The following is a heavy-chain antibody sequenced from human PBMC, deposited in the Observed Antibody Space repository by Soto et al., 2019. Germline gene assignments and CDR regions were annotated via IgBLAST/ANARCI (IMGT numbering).Heavy chain of an antibody. CDR3: AKDGGKDGYFGNWFDP. V-gene: IGHV1-69*13. CDR1: GGTFSNYA. J-gene: IGHJ5*02. CDR2: IIPIFGSV. D-gene: IGHD5-12*01. Sequence: QVHLVQSGAEVKKAGSSVKVSCKASGGTFSNYAITWVRQAPGQGLEWLGRIIPIFGSVTFAQKFQGRITLTADESTTTVYMELSSLRSDDTAVYYCAKDGGKDGYFGNWFDPWGQGTQVTVSS.